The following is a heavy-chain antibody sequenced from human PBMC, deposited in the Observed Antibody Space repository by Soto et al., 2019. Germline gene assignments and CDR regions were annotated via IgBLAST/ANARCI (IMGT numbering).Heavy chain of an antibody. Sequence: EVQLLESGGGLVQPGKSLRVSCVASGLTFSTYAMTWVRRAPGKGLEWVSSISGSGGSTYYADSVKGRFTISRDNSKNILYLQMDGVRAEDTAIYYCARGVTATRRLNDLWGQGTTVTVSS. CDR1: GLTFSTYA. CDR3: ARGVTATRRLNDL. J-gene: IGHJ6*02. D-gene: IGHD2-21*02. CDR2: ISGSGGST. V-gene: IGHV3-23*01.